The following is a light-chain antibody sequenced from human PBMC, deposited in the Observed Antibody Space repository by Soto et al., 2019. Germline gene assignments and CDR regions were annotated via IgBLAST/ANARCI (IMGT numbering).Light chain of an antibody. CDR1: QCVSSY. J-gene: IGKJ2*01. CDR3: QQHSNWPMYT. Sequence: EIVLTQSPATLSLSPGERATLSCRASQCVSSYLAWYQQKPGQAPRLLIYDASNRATGIPARFSGSGSGTDFTLTISSLEPEDFAVYYCQQHSNWPMYTFGQGTKLEIK. V-gene: IGKV3-11*01. CDR2: DAS.